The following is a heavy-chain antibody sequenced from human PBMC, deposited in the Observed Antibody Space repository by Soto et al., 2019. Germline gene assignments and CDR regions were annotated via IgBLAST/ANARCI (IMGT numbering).Heavy chain of an antibody. CDR1: GGTFSSYT. CDR3: ARDDGLAYCGGDCYS. D-gene: IGHD2-21*02. V-gene: IGHV1-69*02. J-gene: IGHJ4*02. Sequence: QVQLVQSGAEVKKPGSSVKVSCKASGGTFSSYTISWVRQAPGQGLEWMGRLIPILGIANYAQKFQGRVTITADKSTSTAYMELSSLRSEDTAVYYCARDDGLAYCGGDCYSWGQGTLVTVSS. CDR2: LIPILGIA.